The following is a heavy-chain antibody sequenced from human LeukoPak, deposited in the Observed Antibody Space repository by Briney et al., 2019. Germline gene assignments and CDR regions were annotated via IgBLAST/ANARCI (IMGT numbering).Heavy chain of an antibody. Sequence: PGGSLRLSCAASGFTLSRYSMNWVRQAPGKGLEWVSSLSSSGSYIYYADSVKGRFTISRDNAKNSLYLQMNSLRVEDTAVYYCARDRLSSGWLTDSWGQGTLVTVSS. CDR3: ARDRLSSGWLTDS. CDR2: LSSSGSYI. J-gene: IGHJ4*02. CDR1: GFTLSRYS. V-gene: IGHV3-21*01. D-gene: IGHD6-19*01.